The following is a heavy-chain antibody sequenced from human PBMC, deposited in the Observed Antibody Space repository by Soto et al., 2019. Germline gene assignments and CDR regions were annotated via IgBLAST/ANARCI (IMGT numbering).Heavy chain of an antibody. Sequence: QVPLQESGPGLVKPSETLSLTCSVSGGPISSRNYYWGWVRRAPGRGPEWIGNIFYNGRTDYNPSLQSRVTISVDTSKNQFSLKLGSVTAADTAIYYCAREGFSADDESDWFDPWGHGTLVTVSS. CDR1: GGPISSRNYY. V-gene: IGHV4-39*02. CDR3: AREGFSADDESDWFDP. D-gene: IGHD5-12*01. CDR2: IFYNGRT. J-gene: IGHJ5*02.